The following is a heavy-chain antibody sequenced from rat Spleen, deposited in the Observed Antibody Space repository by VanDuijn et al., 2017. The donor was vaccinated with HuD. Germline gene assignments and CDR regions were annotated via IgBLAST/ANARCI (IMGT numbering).Heavy chain of an antibody. Sequence: EVQLVESGGGLVQPGGTLKLSCAASGITFSNYAMAWVRQAPTKGLEWVATINFDGGSTYYPDSVKGRFTISRDNAENTVYLQMNSLRSEDTATYYCARGDYWGQGVMVTVSS. J-gene: IGHJ2*01. V-gene: IGHV5-29*01. CDR2: INFDGGST. CDR1: GITFSNYA. CDR3: ARGDY.